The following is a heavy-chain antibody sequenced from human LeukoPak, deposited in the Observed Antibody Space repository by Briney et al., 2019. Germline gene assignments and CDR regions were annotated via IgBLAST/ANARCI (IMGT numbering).Heavy chain of an antibody. Sequence: PGGSLRLSCVASQFTFRNYAMSWVRQAPGKGLEWVAAITGSGTNTYYSDSVKGRFVISRDNSKNTLFLYVNTLRAEDTAVYYCVKDPSGVDPWGQGTLVTVSS. CDR2: ITGSGTNT. CDR3: VKDPSGVDP. V-gene: IGHV3-23*01. J-gene: IGHJ5*02. CDR1: QFTFRNYA.